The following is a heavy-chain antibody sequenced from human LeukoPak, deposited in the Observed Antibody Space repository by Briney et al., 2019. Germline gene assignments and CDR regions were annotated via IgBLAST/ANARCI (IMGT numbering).Heavy chain of an antibody. J-gene: IGHJ3*02. Sequence: GSLRLSCAASGFTFSSYSMNWVRQAPGKGLEWVSYISSSSSTIYYADSVKGRFTISRDNAKNSLYLQMNSLRAEDTALYYCAKGYGDWPLGGAFDIWGQGTMVTVSS. CDR2: ISSSSSTI. CDR1: GFTFSSYS. D-gene: IGHD4-17*01. CDR3: AKGYGDWPLGGAFDI. V-gene: IGHV3-48*04.